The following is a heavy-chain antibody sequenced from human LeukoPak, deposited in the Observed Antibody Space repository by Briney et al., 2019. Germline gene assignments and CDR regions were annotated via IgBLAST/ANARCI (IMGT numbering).Heavy chain of an antibody. CDR2: ISGSGGST. CDR1: GFTFDDYA. Sequence: HPGGSLRLFCATAGFTFDDYAMNWIRQAPGKGLEWVSAISGSGGSTYYADSVKGRFTISRDNAKNSLYLQMNSLRAEDTAVYYCARDRRLGGLETNWFDPWGQGTLVTVSS. D-gene: IGHD3-16*01. CDR3: ARDRRLGGLETNWFDP. J-gene: IGHJ5*02. V-gene: IGHV3-23*01.